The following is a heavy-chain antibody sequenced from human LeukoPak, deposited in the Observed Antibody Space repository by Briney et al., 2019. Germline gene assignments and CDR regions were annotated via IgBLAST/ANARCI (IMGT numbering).Heavy chain of an antibody. CDR3: ARRAGAYSHPYDY. CDR2: TNSDGSSR. CDR1: GFTFSSYG. J-gene: IGHJ4*02. D-gene: IGHD4/OR15-4a*01. V-gene: IGHV3-74*01. Sequence: PGGSLRLSCAASGFTFSSYGMSWVRQAPGKGLEWVSSTNSDGSSRGYTDSVKGRFTVSRDNAKNTLYLQMNSLRAEDTAVYYCARRAGAYSHPYDYWGQGTLVTVSS.